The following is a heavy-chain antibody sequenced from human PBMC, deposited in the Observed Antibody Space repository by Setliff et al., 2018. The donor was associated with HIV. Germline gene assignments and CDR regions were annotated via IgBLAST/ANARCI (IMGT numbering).Heavy chain of an antibody. CDR2: ISGYNGNT. D-gene: IGHD6-19*01. J-gene: IGHJ3*02. Sequence: ASVKVSCKASGYTFTSYGISWVRQAPGQGLEWMGWISGYNGNTKYAQRFQGRVAMTTETSTSTAYMEMRSLRSDDTAVYYCARVPYRSAWFSGGHDAFDIWGQGTMVTVSS. CDR1: GYTFTSYG. CDR3: ARVPYRSAWFSGGHDAFDI. V-gene: IGHV1-18*01.